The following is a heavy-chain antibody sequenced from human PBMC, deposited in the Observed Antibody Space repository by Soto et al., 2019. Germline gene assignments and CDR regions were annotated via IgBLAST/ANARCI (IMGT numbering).Heavy chain of an antibody. CDR3: ARGYDYIGGTYRYTFGY. CDR1: GASINSYY. D-gene: IGHD3-16*02. Sequence: QVQLQESGPGLVKPSETLSLTCTVSGASINSYYWSWIRQPPGKGLEWIGYIYSSGSTNYNPSLKSRVTMSVDTSKNQFYLNLSSVTAADTAVYYCARGYDYIGGTYRYTFGYCGQGTLVTVSS. J-gene: IGHJ4*02. CDR2: IYSSGST. V-gene: IGHV4-59*01.